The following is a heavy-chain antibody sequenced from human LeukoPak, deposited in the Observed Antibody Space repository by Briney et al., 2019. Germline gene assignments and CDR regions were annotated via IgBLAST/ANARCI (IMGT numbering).Heavy chain of an antibody. CDR1: GGSISSHY. Sequence: SETLSLTCTVSGGSISSHYWSWIRQPPGKGLEWIGYIYYSGSTNYNPSLESRVTISVDTSKNRFSLKLSSVTAADTAVYYCARERAGEADYWGQGTLVTVSS. J-gene: IGHJ4*02. CDR2: IYYSGST. V-gene: IGHV4-59*11. D-gene: IGHD3-16*01. CDR3: ARERAGEADY.